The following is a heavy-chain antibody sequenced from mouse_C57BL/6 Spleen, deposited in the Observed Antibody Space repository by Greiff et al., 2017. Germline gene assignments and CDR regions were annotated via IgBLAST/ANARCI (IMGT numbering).Heavy chain of an antibody. D-gene: IGHD2-5*01. CDR3: TRDSNYAYYYAMDY. V-gene: IGHV1-15*01. Sequence: QVQLQQSGAELVRPGASVTLSCKASGYTFTDYEMHWVKQTPVHGLEWIGAIDPETGGTAYNQKFKGKAILTADKSSSTAYMELRGLTSEDSAVYYCTRDSNYAYYYAMDYWGQGTSVTVSS. CDR1: GYTFTDYE. CDR2: IDPETGGT. J-gene: IGHJ4*01.